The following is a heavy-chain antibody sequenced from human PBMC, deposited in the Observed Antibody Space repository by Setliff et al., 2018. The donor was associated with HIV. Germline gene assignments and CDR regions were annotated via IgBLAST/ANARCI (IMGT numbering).Heavy chain of an antibody. CDR2: ISYDGSNE. CDR1: GFTFSSYA. CDR3: AKDGYSDYLNSYFDY. D-gene: IGHD4-17*01. J-gene: IGHJ4*02. V-gene: IGHV3-30*07. Sequence: GGSLRLSCAASGFTFSSYAMHWVRQAPGKGLEWVAVISYDGSNEYYADSVKGRFTISRDNSKNTLYLQMNSLRAEDTAVYYCAKDGYSDYLNSYFDYWGQGTLVTVSS.